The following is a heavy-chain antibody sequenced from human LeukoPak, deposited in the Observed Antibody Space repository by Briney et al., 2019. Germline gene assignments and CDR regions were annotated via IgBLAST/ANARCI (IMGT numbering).Heavy chain of an antibody. Sequence: SETLSLTCTVSGGSISSGDYYWRWIRQPPGTGLEWIGYIYYSGSTYYNPSLKSRVTISVDTSKNQFSLKLSSVTAADTAVYYCARVEYYYGSGSYGGFDPWGQGTLVTVSS. CDR3: ARVEYYYGSGSYGGFDP. J-gene: IGHJ5*02. V-gene: IGHV4-30-4*01. D-gene: IGHD3-10*01. CDR1: GGSISSGDYY. CDR2: IYYSGST.